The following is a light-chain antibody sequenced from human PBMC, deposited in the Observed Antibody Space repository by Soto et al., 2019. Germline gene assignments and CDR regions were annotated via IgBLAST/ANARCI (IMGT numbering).Light chain of an antibody. Sequence: IQLTEAPASLSGSVGDQFTITCRASQTISSWLAWYQQKPGKAPKLLIYKASTLKSGVPSRFSGSGSGTEFTLTISSLQPDDFATYHCQHYNRYSESFGQGTKVDI. CDR1: QTISSW. J-gene: IGKJ1*01. CDR3: QHYNRYSES. CDR2: KAS. V-gene: IGKV1-5*03.